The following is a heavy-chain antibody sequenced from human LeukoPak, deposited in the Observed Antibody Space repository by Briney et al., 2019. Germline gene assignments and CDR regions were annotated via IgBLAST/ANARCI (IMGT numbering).Heavy chain of an antibody. CDR1: GGSFSAYY. Sequence: SETLSLTCAVYGGSFSAYYWTWIRQPPGKGLEWIGEINHSGSSNYNSSLRSRVTISVDTSYKQFPLRLSSVTAADTAVYYCAPRGDIEHSYVYGKWFDPWGQGTRVTVSS. J-gene: IGHJ5*02. D-gene: IGHD5-18*01. CDR2: INHSGSS. CDR3: APRGDIEHSYVYGKWFDP. V-gene: IGHV4-34*01.